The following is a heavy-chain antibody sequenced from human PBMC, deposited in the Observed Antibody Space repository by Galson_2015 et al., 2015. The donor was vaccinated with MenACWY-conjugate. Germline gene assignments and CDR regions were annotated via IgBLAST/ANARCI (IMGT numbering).Heavy chain of an antibody. J-gene: IGHJ6*02. CDR2: ISPGDSNT. CDR3: ARHPPGGRGLDV. Sequence: QSGAKVKKSGESLKISCQGSGYSFTTYWIAWVRQMPGRGLEWVGLISPGDSNTRYSPSFQGQVTISADKSISTAYLQWSSLKASDTAMYYCARHPPGGRGLDVWGQGTTVTVSS. CDR1: GYSFTTYW. V-gene: IGHV5-51*01. D-gene: IGHD1-26*01.